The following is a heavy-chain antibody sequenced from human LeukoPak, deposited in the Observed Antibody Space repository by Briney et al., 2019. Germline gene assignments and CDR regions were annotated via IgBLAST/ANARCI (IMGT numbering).Heavy chain of an antibody. Sequence: SETLSLTCSVSGGSISSYYWSWIRQPPGKGREWMGNIYYSGSTYYNPSLQSRVTISVDTSRNQLSLKLSYVNAADTAVYYCARRMVDYIGPKYYFDYWGQGTLVTVSS. D-gene: IGHD4/OR15-4a*01. J-gene: IGHJ4*02. CDR2: IYYSGST. CDR3: ARRMVDYIGPKYYFDY. V-gene: IGHV4-59*04. CDR1: GGSISSYY.